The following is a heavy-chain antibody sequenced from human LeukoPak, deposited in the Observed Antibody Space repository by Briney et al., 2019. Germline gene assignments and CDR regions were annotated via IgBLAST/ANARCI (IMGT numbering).Heavy chain of an antibody. CDR3: VTDGDKWNDFEY. CDR2: IDKDGNEI. Sequence: PGGSLRLSCAASGLSISNFWMHWVRQAPGEGLEWVAIIDKDGNEIKYVDSVKGRFTLSRDNAKNSVYLQMNSLRTEDTALYYCVTDGDKWNDFEYWGQGTLVTVSS. D-gene: IGHD1-1*01. CDR1: GLSISNFW. V-gene: IGHV3-7*01. J-gene: IGHJ4*02.